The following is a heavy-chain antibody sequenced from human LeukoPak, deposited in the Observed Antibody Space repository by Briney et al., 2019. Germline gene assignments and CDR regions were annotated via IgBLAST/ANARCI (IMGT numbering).Heavy chain of an antibody. V-gene: IGHV2-5*02. CDR2: IFWDGDK. CDR1: GFSLTSSGVG. CDR3: AHLTTIFGVVSFFDY. Sequence: ESGPTLVKPTRTLTLTCTFSGFSLTSSGVGVGWIRQPPGKALEWLAFIFWDGDKRYNPSLKTRVTIPTDTSHNEVVLRVTNVDPADTGTYYCAHLTTIFGVVSFFDYWGQGSLVSVSS. D-gene: IGHD3-3*01. J-gene: IGHJ4*02.